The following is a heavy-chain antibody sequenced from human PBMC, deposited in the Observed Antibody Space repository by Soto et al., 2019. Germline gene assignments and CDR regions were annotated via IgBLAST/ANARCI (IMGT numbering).Heavy chain of an antibody. V-gene: IGHV3-30-3*01. CDR2: ISYDGSNK. D-gene: IGHD2-2*01. Sequence: PGGSLRLSCAASGFTFSSYAMHWVRQAPGKGLEWVAVISYDGSNKYYADSVKGRFTISRDNSKNTLYLQMNSLRAEDMAVYYCARDFSGYCSSTSCEIVYYYYGMDVWGQGTTVTVSS. CDR3: ARDFSGYCSSTSCEIVYYYYGMDV. J-gene: IGHJ6*02. CDR1: GFTFSSYA.